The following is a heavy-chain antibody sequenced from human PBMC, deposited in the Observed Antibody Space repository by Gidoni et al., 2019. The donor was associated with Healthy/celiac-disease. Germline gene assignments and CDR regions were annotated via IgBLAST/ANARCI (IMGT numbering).Heavy chain of an antibody. CDR3: AREGYSYGYNYYGMDV. D-gene: IGHD5-18*01. Sequence: VQLQESGPGLVKPSQTPSLTCTVSGASISSGGYYWSWIRQHPGKGLEWIGYIYYSGSTYYNPSLKSRVTISVDTSKNQFSLKLSAVTAADTAVYYCAREGYSYGYNYYGMDVWGQGTTVTVSS. CDR1: GASISSGGYY. V-gene: IGHV4-31*03. J-gene: IGHJ6*02. CDR2: IYYSGST.